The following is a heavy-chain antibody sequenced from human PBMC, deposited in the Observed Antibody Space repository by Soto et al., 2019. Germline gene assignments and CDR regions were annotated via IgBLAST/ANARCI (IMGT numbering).Heavy chain of an antibody. Sequence: SETLSLTCTVSGGSINSYYWSWIRQPAGKGLEWIGRIYTSGSTNYNPSLKSRVTMSVDTSKNRCSLKLSSVTAADTAVYYCARGIYSKVGATIWFDPWGQGTLVTVSS. CDR2: IYTSGST. J-gene: IGHJ5*02. D-gene: IGHD1-26*01. V-gene: IGHV4-4*07. CDR1: GGSINSYY. CDR3: ARGIYSKVGATIWFDP.